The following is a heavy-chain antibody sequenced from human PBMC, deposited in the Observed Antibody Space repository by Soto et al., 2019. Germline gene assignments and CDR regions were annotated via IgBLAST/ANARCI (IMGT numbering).Heavy chain of an antibody. CDR1: GGSFSGYY. CDR3: AGGGGDTAMVNY. Sequence: PSETLSLTCAVYGGSFSGYYWSWIRQPPGKGLEWIGEINHSGSTNYNPSLKSRVTISVDTSKNQFSLKLSSVTAADTAGYYGAGGGGDTAMVNYWGQGTLVTVS. V-gene: IGHV4-34*01. CDR2: INHSGST. J-gene: IGHJ4*02. D-gene: IGHD5-18*01.